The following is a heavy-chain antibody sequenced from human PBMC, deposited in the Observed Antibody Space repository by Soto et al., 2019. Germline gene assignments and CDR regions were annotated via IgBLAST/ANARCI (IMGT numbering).Heavy chain of an antibody. J-gene: IGHJ4*02. CDR1: GFSFSDAW. Sequence: HLVASGGGLVQPEGSLRLSCAASGFSFSDAWMNWVRQTPGKGLEWVGRIKSRANGGTTEYAAPVKDRFTISRDDSENTVYLQMKSLKTEDTAIYYCTRRPYAGDPGVDSLGYWGQGTLVTVS. CDR3: TRRPYAGDPGVDSLGY. V-gene: IGHV3-15*07. D-gene: IGHD3-16*01. CDR2: IKSRANGGTT.